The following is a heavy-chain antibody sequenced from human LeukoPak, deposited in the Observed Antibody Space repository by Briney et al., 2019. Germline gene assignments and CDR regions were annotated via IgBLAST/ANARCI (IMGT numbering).Heavy chain of an antibody. CDR3: AKDLGLSLGSTPFDY. V-gene: IGHV3-23*01. J-gene: IGHJ4*02. CDR1: GFTFSTYT. D-gene: IGHD1-26*01. Sequence: PGGSLRPSCAASGFTFSTYTMSWVRQAPGKGLEWVSSIYGSGVSTFYADSVQGRFTISRDNFQNSLSLQMNSLRADDTAVYYCAKDLGLSLGSTPFDYWGQGTLATVSS. CDR2: IYGSGVST.